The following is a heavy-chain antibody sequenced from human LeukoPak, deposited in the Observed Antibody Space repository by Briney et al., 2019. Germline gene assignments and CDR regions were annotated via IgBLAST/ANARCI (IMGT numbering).Heavy chain of an antibody. CDR3: ARNGAPDY. V-gene: IGHV4-39*07. Sequence: PSETLSLTCTVSGVSISSSSYYWGWIRQPPGKGLEWIGSIYYSGSTYYNPSLKSRVTISVDTSKNQFSLKLSSVTAADTAVYYCARNGAPDYWGQRTLVTVSS. D-gene: IGHD2-8*01. CDR1: GVSISSSSYY. CDR2: IYYSGST. J-gene: IGHJ4*02.